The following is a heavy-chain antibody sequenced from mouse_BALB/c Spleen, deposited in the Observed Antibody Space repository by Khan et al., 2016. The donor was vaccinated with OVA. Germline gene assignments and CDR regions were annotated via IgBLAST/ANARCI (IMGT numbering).Heavy chain of an antibody. CDR1: GYTFINYW. J-gene: IGHJ2*01. V-gene: IGHV1-7*01. CDR3: ARRGLRWDFDY. CDR2: INPSNAYT. D-gene: IGHD6-1*01. Sequence: VQLQQSGAELAKPGASVKMSCKASGYTFINYWILWVKQRPGQGLEWLGYINPSNAYTEYNQNFKDKDTLNADKSSRTAYMQLSSLTSEDSAVYYCARRGLRWDFDYWGQGTTLTVSS.